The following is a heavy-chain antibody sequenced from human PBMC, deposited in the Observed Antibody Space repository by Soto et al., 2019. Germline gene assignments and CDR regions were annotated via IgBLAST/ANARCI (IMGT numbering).Heavy chain of an antibody. Sequence: EVQLVESGGGLVKPGGSLRLSCAASGFTFSSYSMNWVRQAPGKGLEWVSSISSSSSYIYYADSVKGRFTISRDNAKNSLYRQMNSLRAEDTAVYYCARGGYGYNWNWWSYWGQGTLVTVSS. V-gene: IGHV3-21*01. CDR2: ISSSSSYI. CDR1: GFTFSSYS. J-gene: IGHJ4*02. D-gene: IGHD1-7*01. CDR3: ARGGYGYNWNWWSY.